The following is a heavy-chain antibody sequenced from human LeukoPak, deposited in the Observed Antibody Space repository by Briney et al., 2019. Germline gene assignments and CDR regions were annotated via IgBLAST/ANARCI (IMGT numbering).Heavy chain of an antibody. CDR3: ARDSSSWPPVNLFSDY. V-gene: IGHV3-7*01. CDR1: GFTFSSYW. J-gene: IGHJ4*02. Sequence: GGSLRLSCAASGFTFSSYWMSWVRQAPGKGLEWVANIKQDGREKYYVDSVKGRFTISRDNAKNSLYLQMNSLRAEDTAVYYCARDSSSWPPVNLFSDYWGQGILVTVSS. CDR2: IKQDGREK. D-gene: IGHD6-13*01.